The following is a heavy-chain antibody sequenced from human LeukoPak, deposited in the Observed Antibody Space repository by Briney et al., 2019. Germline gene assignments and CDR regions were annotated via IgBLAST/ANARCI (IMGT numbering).Heavy chain of an antibody. Sequence: LGGSLRLSCAASGFTFSTYSMNWVRQSPGKGLEWVSYIRSSSSIIHYADSVKSRFTISRDNAKNSLYLQMNSLRAEDTAVYYCARGNGGYDRTPYYFDYWGQGTLVTVSS. D-gene: IGHD5-12*01. CDR2: IRSSSSII. CDR3: ARGNGGYDRTPYYFDY. J-gene: IGHJ4*02. CDR1: GFTFSTYS. V-gene: IGHV3-48*04.